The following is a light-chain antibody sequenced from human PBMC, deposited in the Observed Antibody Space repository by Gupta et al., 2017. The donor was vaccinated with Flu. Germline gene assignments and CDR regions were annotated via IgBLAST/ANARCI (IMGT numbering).Light chain of an antibody. CDR1: SNDVGGSNL. CDR3: SSPAGSVTYV. CDR2: VVT. J-gene: IGLJ1*01. V-gene: IGLV2-11*01. Sequence: QSAPTQPRSVSGSPGQSVTISCTGSSNDVGGSNLVSWYQQHPDKAPKLILYVVTERPSGVPGRFCGSTASNAASITISGHEADDEADYYSSSPAGSVTYVFGTGTTVTVL.